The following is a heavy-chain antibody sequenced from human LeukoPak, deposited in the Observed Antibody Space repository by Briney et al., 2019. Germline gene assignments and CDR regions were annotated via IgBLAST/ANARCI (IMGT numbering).Heavy chain of an antibody. V-gene: IGHV3-48*01. Sequence: PGRSLRLSCAASGFTFSSYSMNWVRQAPGKGLEWVSYISSSSSTIYYADSVKGRFTISRDNAKNSLYLQMNSLRAEDTAVYYCASESALYYYMDVWGKGTTVTVSS. CDR1: GFTFSSYS. CDR3: ASESALYYYMDV. CDR2: ISSSSSTI. J-gene: IGHJ6*03.